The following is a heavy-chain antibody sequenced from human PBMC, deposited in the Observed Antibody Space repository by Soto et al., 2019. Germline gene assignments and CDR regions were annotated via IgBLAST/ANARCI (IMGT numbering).Heavy chain of an antibody. CDR1: GFTFGSYV. Sequence: EVQLLESGGGLVQPGGSLRLSCVVSGFTFGSYVMSWVRQAPEKGPEWVALLGGNGFTTYYADSVKGRFTISGDKSKRTLFLQMNSLRADDTGVYYCAKALRPSLNFFYYMDVWGRGTSVTVSS. CDR3: AKALRPSLNFFYYMDV. J-gene: IGHJ6*03. V-gene: IGHV3-23*01. D-gene: IGHD2-2*01. CDR2: LGGNGFTT.